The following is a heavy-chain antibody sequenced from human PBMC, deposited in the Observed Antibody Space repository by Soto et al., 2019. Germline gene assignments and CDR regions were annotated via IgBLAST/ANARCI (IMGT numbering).Heavy chain of an antibody. CDR3: AAGEASSRNLAPYYLDF. J-gene: IGHJ4*02. CDR2: IHYSGTT. Sequence: SETLSLTCTVSGGSMRNYFWTWIRQPPGKGLEWIGYIHYSGTTSFFPSYNPSLRSRVIISEDTSKNQFSLKLLSVTTADTAVYFCAAGEASSRNLAPYYLDFWGQGTLVTVPQ. D-gene: IGHD6-13*01. V-gene: IGHV4-59*01. CDR1: GGSMRNYF.